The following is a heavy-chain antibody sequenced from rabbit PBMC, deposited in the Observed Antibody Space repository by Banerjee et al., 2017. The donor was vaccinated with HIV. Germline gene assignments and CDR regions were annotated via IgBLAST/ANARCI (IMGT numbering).Heavy chain of an antibody. V-gene: IGHV1S43*01. CDR2: IYPTYGAT. J-gene: IGHJ3*01. CDR3: ARGLVAGVLDL. D-gene: IGHD3-3*01. CDR1: GIDFSRSFW. Sequence: QEHLVESGGGLVTLGGSLKLTCKASGIDFSRSFWISWVRPTPGKGLECNGCIYPTYGATDYATVVNCRFTIPLDNAQNTVFLQITSLTAADPATYFCARGLVAGVLDLWGQGTLVTVS.